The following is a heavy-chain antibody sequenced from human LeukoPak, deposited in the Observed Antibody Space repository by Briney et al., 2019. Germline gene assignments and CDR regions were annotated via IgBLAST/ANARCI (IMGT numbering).Heavy chain of an antibody. CDR2: ISGSGGST. Sequence: GGSLRLSCAASGFTFSSYAMSWVRQAPGKGLEWVSAISGSGGSTYYADSVKGRFTISRDNSKNTLYLQMNSLRAEDTAVYYCANGGRRITHPRGYWGQGTLVTVSS. J-gene: IGHJ4*02. CDR1: GFTFSSYA. D-gene: IGHD3-10*01. CDR3: ANGGRRITHPRGY. V-gene: IGHV3-23*01.